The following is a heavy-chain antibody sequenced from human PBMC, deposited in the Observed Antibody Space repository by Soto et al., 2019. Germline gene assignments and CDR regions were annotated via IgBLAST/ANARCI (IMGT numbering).Heavy chain of an antibody. Sequence: QVQLQESGPGLVKPSGTLSLTCAVSGGSLSSSNWWSWVRQPPGKGLEWIGEIYHSGSTNYNPSLKSRVTISVDKSKNQFSPKLSSVTAADTAVYYCMTTVTTAEYCQHWGQGTLVTVSS. CDR2: IYHSGST. D-gene: IGHD4-17*01. V-gene: IGHV4-4*02. J-gene: IGHJ1*01. CDR1: GGSLSSSNW. CDR3: MTTVTTAEYCQH.